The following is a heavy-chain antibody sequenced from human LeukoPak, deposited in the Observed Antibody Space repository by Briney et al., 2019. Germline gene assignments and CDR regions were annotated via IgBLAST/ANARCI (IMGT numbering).Heavy chain of an antibody. CDR3: ARSGRGSSWYGPRVDPIDY. D-gene: IGHD6-13*01. V-gene: IGHV1-18*01. CDR2: ISAYNGNT. Sequence: ASVKVSCKASGYTFTSYGISWVRQAPGQGLEWMGWISAYNGNTSYAQKLQGRVTMTTDTSTSTAYMELRSLRSDDTAVYYCARSGRGSSWYGPRVDPIDYWGQGTLVTVSS. J-gene: IGHJ4*02. CDR1: GYTFTSYG.